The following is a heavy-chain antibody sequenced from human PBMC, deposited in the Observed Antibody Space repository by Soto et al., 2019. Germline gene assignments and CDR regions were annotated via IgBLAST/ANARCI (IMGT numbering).Heavy chain of an antibody. J-gene: IGHJ3*02. CDR1: GFTFSSYA. Sequence: QVQLVESGGGVVQPGRSLRLSCAASGFTFSSYAMHWVRQAPGKGLEWVAIISYDGSNKYYADSVKGRFTISRDNSKNTLYLQMNSLRAEDTAVYYCARVMTASALAKWGYWTDAFDIWGQGTKVTVSS. CDR3: ARVMTASALAKWGYWTDAFDI. CDR2: ISYDGSNK. D-gene: IGHD7-27*01. V-gene: IGHV3-30-3*01.